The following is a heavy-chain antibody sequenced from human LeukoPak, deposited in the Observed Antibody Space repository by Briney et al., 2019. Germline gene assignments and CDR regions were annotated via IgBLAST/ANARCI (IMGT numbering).Heavy chain of an antibody. J-gene: IGHJ6*02. CDR2: IGGSGTST. CDR3: AKSSQGHPPYYCSMDV. CDR1: GFTFSSYA. V-gene: IGHV3-23*01. Sequence: GASLRLSCAASGFTFSSYAMIWVRQAPGKGLEWVSPIGGSGTSTFYADSVKGRFTISRDNSKNPLSLQMNSLRAEDTAVYYCAKSSQGHPPYYCSMDVWGQGTTVTVSS.